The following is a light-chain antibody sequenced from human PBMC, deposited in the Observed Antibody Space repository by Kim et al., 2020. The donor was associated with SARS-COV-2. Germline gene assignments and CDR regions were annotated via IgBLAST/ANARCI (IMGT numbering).Light chain of an antibody. CDR2: EDT. CDR1: KLGDKY. Sequence: SYELTQPPSVSVSPGRTVSITCSGDKLGDKYACWYQQKPGQSPVMVIYEDTKRPSGIPERFSGSNSGNTATLTISGTQATDEADYYCQAWDSSIVVFGGGTQLTVL. CDR3: QAWDSSIVV. V-gene: IGLV3-1*01. J-gene: IGLJ2*01.